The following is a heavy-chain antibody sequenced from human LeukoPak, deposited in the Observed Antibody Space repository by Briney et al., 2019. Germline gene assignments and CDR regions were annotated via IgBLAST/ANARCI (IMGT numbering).Heavy chain of an antibody. CDR2: IKQDGGAK. Sequence: GGTLRLSCAASGFTFTSYSMIWIRQAPGKGLEWVANIKQDGGAKYYVDSVKCRFTISRDNTKSSLYMQMNSLRAEDTAVYYCARDCSGTICYLGLDVWGKGTTVTVSS. CDR1: GFTFTSYS. V-gene: IGHV3-7*01. CDR3: ARDCSGTICYLGLDV. J-gene: IGHJ6*04. D-gene: IGHD2-2*01.